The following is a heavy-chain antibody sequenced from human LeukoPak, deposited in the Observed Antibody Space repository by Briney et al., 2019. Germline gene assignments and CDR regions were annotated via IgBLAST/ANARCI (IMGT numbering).Heavy chain of an antibody. D-gene: IGHD6-13*01. J-gene: IGHJ4*02. CDR2: LSGYDGNT. Sequence: ASVKVSCKASGYTFTSYYMHWVRQAPGQGPEWMGWLSGYDGNTNYAQKVQGRVTLTTDTSTSTAYMELRSLRSDDTAFYYCARDSKVAAGSGFDYWGQGTLVTVSS. CDR3: ARDSKVAAGSGFDY. V-gene: IGHV1-18*04. CDR1: GYTFTSYY.